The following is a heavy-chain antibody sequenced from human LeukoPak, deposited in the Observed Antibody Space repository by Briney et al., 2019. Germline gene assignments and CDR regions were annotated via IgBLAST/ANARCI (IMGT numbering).Heavy chain of an antibody. CDR2: INAGNGNT. Sequence: ASVKVSCKASGYTFTSYAMHWVRQAPGQRLEWMGWINAGNGNTKYSQKFQGRVTITRDTSASTAYMVLSSLRSEDTAVYYCARDPLGYCSSTSCPNYYYYGMDVWGQGTTVTVSS. D-gene: IGHD2-2*01. J-gene: IGHJ6*02. CDR3: ARDPLGYCSSTSCPNYYYYGMDV. CDR1: GYTFTSYA. V-gene: IGHV1-3*01.